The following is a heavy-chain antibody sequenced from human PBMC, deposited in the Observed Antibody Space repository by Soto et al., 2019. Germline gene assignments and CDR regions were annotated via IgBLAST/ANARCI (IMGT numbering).Heavy chain of an antibody. CDR3: RGVYDSSGVYFQN. J-gene: IGHJ1*01. D-gene: IGHD3-22*01. Sequence: GSLRLSCAVSGFTFSGYAMSWVRQAPGKGLEGVSAFIGSGGSTYYAGSVKGRFTISRDNSKNTVYLQMNSLTAEDTAVYYCRGVYDSSGVYFQNWGQGTLVTVSS. V-gene: IGHV3-23*01. CDR1: GFTFSGYA. CDR2: FIGSGGST.